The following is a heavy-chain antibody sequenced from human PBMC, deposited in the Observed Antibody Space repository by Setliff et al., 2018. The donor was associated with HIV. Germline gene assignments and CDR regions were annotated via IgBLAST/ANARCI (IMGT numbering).Heavy chain of an antibody. J-gene: IGHJ4*02. CDR1: GGSFSGYY. D-gene: IGHD6-19*01. CDR3: ARDGGWFY. Sequence: PSETLSLTCAVYGGSFSGYYWSWIRQPPGKGLEWVGEINHSGSTNYNPSLKSRVTISVDTSKNQFSLKLRSVTAADTAVYYCARDGGWFYWDQGTLVTVSS. V-gene: IGHV4-34*01. CDR2: INHSGST.